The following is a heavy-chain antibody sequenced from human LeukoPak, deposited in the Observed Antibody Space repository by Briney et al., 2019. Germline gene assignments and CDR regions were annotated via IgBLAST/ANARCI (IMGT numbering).Heavy chain of an antibody. CDR3: ARGVMGGYVDNWFDP. CDR2: IYSGGST. CDR1: GFTVSSNY. D-gene: IGHD3-16*01. V-gene: IGHV3-53*01. Sequence: GGSLRLSCAASGFTVSSNYMSWVRQAPGKGLEWVSVIYSGGSTYYADSVKGRFTISRDNSKNTLYLQMNSLRAEDTAVYYCARGVMGGYVDNWFDPWGQGTLVTVSS. J-gene: IGHJ5*02.